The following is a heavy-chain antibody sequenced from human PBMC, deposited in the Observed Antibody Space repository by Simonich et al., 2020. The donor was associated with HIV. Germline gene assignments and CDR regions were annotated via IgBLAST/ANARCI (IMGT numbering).Heavy chain of an antibody. Sequence: QLQLQESGPGLVKPSETLSLTCTVSGGSISSSSYYWGWIRQPPGKGLEWIGSIYYRGSTYSNPSLKSRVTISVDTSKNQFSLKLSSVTAADTAVYYCARLLILFGGYYFDYWGQGTLVTVSS. V-gene: IGHV4-39*01. J-gene: IGHJ4*02. CDR1: GGSISSSSYY. CDR3: ARLLILFGGYYFDY. CDR2: IYYRGST. D-gene: IGHD3-16*01.